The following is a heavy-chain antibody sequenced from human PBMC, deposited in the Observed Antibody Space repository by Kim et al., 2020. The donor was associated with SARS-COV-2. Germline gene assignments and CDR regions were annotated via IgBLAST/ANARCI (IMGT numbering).Heavy chain of an antibody. D-gene: IGHD5-12*01. CDR3: ARGGYSGYDYATWSTSQAFDI. Sequence: GGSLRLSCAASGFTFSSYAMHWVRQAPGKGLEWVAVISYDGSNKYYADSVKGRFTISRDNSKNTLYLQINSLRAEDTAVYYCARGGYSGYDYATWSTSQAFDIWGQGTMVTVSS. CDR2: ISYDGSNK. J-gene: IGHJ3*02. V-gene: IGHV3-30*04. CDR1: GFTFSSYA.